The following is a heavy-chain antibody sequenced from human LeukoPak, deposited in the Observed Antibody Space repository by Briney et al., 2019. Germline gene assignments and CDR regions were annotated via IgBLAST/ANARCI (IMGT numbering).Heavy chain of an antibody. D-gene: IGHD5/OR15-5a*01. V-gene: IGHV3-23*01. CDR2: ISTSGRAT. CDR1: GFAFSTYA. Sequence: GGSLRLSCAASGFAFSTYAMTWVRQAPEKGLQWVSTISTSGRATYYADSVEGRFTISRDNSKNTLYLQMNSLRADDTAVYYCAKARGSSVYEQFDYWGQGTQVTVSS. J-gene: IGHJ4*02. CDR3: AKARGSSVYEQFDY.